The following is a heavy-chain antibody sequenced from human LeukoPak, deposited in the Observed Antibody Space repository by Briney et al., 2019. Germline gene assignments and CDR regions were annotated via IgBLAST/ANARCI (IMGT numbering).Heavy chain of an antibody. CDR2: IIPIFGTA. D-gene: IGHD3-10*01. Sequence: SVKVSCKASGGTFSSYAISWVRQAPGQGLEWMGGIIPIFGTANYAQKFQGRVTITADESTSTAYMELSSLRSEDTAVYYCAREGHYYGSGSYLSFDPIGWYMDVWGKGTTVTISS. J-gene: IGHJ6*03. CDR3: AREGHYYGSGSYLSFDPIGWYMDV. CDR1: GGTFSSYA. V-gene: IGHV1-69*13.